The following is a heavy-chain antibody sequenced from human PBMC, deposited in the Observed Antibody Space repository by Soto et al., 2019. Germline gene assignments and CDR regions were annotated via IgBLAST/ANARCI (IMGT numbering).Heavy chain of an antibody. J-gene: IGHJ4*02. CDR3: ARGARGYYDSSGYYYADY. D-gene: IGHD3-22*01. CDR2: IYYSGST. Sequence: PSETLSLTCTVLGGSISRGDYYWCWIRQPPGKGLEWIGYIYYSGSTYYNPSLKSRVTISVDTSKNQFSLKLSSVTAADTAVYYCARGARGYYDSSGYYYADYWGQGTLVTVSS. CDR1: GGSISRGDYY. V-gene: IGHV4-30-4*01.